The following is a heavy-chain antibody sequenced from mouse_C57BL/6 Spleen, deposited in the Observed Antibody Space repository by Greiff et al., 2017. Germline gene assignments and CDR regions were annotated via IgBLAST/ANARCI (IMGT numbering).Heavy chain of an antibody. Sequence: VQLQQPGAELVMPGASVKLSCKASGYTFTSYWMHWVKQRPGQGLEWIGEIDPSDSYTNYNQKFKGKSTLTVDKSSSTAYMQLSSLTSEDSAVYYCARLNDYDDWFAYWGQGTLVTVSA. J-gene: IGHJ3*01. D-gene: IGHD2-4*01. CDR2: IDPSDSYT. CDR3: ARLNDYDDWFAY. V-gene: IGHV1-69*01. CDR1: GYTFTSYW.